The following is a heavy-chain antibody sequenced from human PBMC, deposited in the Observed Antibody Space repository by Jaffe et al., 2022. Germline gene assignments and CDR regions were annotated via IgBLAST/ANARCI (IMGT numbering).Heavy chain of an antibody. Sequence: EVQLVESGGVVVQPGGSLRLSCAASGFTFDDYAMHWVRQAPGKGLEWVSLISWDGGSTYYADSVKGRFTISRDNSKNSLYLQMNSLRAEDTALYYCAKVRGGRDGYKSDPGADYWGQGTLVTVSS. CDR2: ISWDGGST. J-gene: IGHJ4*02. V-gene: IGHV3-43D*04. D-gene: IGHD3-10*01. CDR3: AKVRGGRDGYKSDPGADY. CDR1: GFTFDDYA.